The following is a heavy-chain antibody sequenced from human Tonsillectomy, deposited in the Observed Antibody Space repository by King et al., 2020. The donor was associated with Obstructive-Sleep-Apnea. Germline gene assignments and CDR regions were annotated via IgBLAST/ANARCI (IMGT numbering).Heavy chain of an antibody. CDR1: GYSFSTYW. Sequence: VQLVQSGAEVKKSGESLKISCKGSGYSFSTYWIGWVRQMPGKGLEWMGVIYTGDSDTRYSLSFQGQGTNSAEKSITTAYVQVGSLKASDTAMYYCARGYNRNYFDYWGQGTLVTVSS. CDR3: ARGYNRNYFDY. D-gene: IGHD5-24*01. J-gene: IGHJ4*02. V-gene: IGHV5-51*01. CDR2: IYTGDSDT.